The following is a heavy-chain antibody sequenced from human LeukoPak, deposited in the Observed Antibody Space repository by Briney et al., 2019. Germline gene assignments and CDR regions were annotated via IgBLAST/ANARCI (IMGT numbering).Heavy chain of an antibody. Sequence: SETLSLTCTVSGGSISSYYWSWIRQPPGKGLEWIGYIYYSGSTNYNPSLKSRVTISVDTSKNQFSLKLSSVTAADTAVYYCARVLKGGRLGRSWSYYYYYYMDVWGKGTTVTVSS. J-gene: IGHJ6*03. CDR1: GGSISSYY. D-gene: IGHD6-13*01. V-gene: IGHV4-59*01. CDR2: IYYSGST. CDR3: ARVLKGGRLGRSWSYYYYYYMDV.